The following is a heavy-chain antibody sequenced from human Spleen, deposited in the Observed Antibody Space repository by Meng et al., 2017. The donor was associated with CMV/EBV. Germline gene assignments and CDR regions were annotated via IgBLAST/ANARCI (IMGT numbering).Heavy chain of an antibody. J-gene: IGHJ6*02. CDR3: ASLCSSTSCPYYGMDV. V-gene: IGHV3-30*02. Sequence: LSLTCAASGFTFSSYGMHWVRQAPGKGLEWVAFIRYDGSNKYYADSVKGRFTISRDNAKNSLYLQMNSLRAEDTAVYYCASLCSSTSCPYYGMDVWGQGTTVTVSS. CDR1: GFTFSSYG. D-gene: IGHD2-2*01. CDR2: IRYDGSNK.